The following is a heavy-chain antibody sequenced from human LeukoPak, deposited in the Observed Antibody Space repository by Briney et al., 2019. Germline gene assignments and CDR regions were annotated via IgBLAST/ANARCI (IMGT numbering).Heavy chain of an antibody. J-gene: IGHJ6*03. CDR2: ITDSNSYI. CDR1: GFTFRSYS. Sequence: PGGSLRLSCAASGFTFRSYSMNWDRQAPGKGLEWVSSITDSNSYIYYADSVKGRFTISRDNARNSLYLQMNSLRAEDTAVYYCAKSTRKREDDFYYYYYMDVWGKGTTVTVSS. CDR3: AKSTRKREDDFYYYYYMDV. V-gene: IGHV3-21*01. D-gene: IGHD1-26*01.